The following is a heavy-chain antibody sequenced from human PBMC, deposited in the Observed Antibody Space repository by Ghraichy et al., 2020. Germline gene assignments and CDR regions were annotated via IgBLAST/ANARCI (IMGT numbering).Heavy chain of an antibody. CDR2: IRSKANSYAT. CDR1: GFTFSGSA. D-gene: IGHD2-15*01. V-gene: IGHV3-73*01. CDR3: TRLYCSGGSRCDY. J-gene: IGHJ4*02. Sequence: LSLTCAASGFTFSGSAMHWVRQASGKGLEWVGRIRSKANSYATAYAASVKGRFTISRDDSKNTAYLQMNSLKTEDTAVYYCTRLYCSGGSRCDYWGQGTLVTVSS.